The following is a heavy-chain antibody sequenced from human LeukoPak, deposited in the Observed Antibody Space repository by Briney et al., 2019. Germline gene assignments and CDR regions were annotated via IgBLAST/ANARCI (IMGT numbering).Heavy chain of an antibody. D-gene: IGHD2-21*02. CDR1: GYTFTSQW. CDR2: IYPDDSDT. Sequence: GESLKISCKVSGYTFTSQWIGWVRQMPGKGLEWVGIIYPDDSDTRYSPSFQGQVTISVDTTTDTAYLQWSSLKASDTAIYYCARFRCGGDCHSDFWGQGTLVTVAS. CDR3: ARFRCGGDCHSDF. J-gene: IGHJ4*02. V-gene: IGHV5-51*01.